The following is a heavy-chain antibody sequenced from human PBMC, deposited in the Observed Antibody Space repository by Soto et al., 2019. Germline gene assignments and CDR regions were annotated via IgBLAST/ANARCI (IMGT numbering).Heavy chain of an antibody. CDR3: ARERAISGYYDEQTWFDP. CDR1: GYTFTSYG. CDR2: ISAYNGNT. Sequence: QVQLVQSGAEVKKPGASVTVSCKDSGYTFTSYGISWVRQAPGQGLEWMGWISAYNGNTNYAQKLQGRVTMTTDTSTSTAYMELRSLRSDDTAVYYCARERAISGYYDEQTWFDPWGQGTLVTVSS. J-gene: IGHJ5*02. D-gene: IGHD3-22*01. V-gene: IGHV1-18*01.